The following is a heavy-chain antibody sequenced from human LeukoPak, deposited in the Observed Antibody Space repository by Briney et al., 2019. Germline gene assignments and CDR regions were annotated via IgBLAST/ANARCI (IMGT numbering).Heavy chain of an antibody. Sequence: SQTLSLTCTVSGGSISSGGYYWSWIRQPAGKGLEWIGRIYTSGSTNYNPSLKSRVTISVDTSKNQFSLKLSSVTAADTAVYYCARGAYSSSWAIDYWGQGTLVTVSS. D-gene: IGHD6-13*01. CDR2: IYTSGST. J-gene: IGHJ4*02. CDR1: GGSISSGGYY. CDR3: ARGAYSSSWAIDY. V-gene: IGHV4-61*02.